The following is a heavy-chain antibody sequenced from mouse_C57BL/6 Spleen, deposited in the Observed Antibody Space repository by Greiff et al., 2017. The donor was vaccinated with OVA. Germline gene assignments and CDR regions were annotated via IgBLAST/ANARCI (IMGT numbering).Heavy chain of an antibody. Sequence: VQLQQPGAELVRPGSSVKLSCKASGYTFTSYWMHWVKQRPIQGLEWIGNIDPSDSETHYNQKFKDKATLTVDKSSSAAYMQLSSLTSEDSAVYYCAREANWEGYFDYWGQGTTLTVSS. CDR1: GYTFTSYW. J-gene: IGHJ2*01. V-gene: IGHV1-52*01. D-gene: IGHD4-1*01. CDR3: AREANWEGYFDY. CDR2: IDPSDSET.